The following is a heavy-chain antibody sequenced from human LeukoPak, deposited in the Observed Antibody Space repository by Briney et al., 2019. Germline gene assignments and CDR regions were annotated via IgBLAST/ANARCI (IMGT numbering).Heavy chain of an antibody. CDR2: ISAYNGNT. J-gene: IGHJ4*02. Sequence: VASVKVSCKASGYTFTSYGISWVRQAPGQGLEWMGWISAYNGNTNYAQKLQGRVTMTRDTSTSTVYMELSSLRSEDTAVYYCARDGGYCSSTSCGLGDYWGQGTLVTVSS. CDR1: GYTFTSYG. D-gene: IGHD2-2*01. V-gene: IGHV1-18*01. CDR3: ARDGGYCSSTSCGLGDY.